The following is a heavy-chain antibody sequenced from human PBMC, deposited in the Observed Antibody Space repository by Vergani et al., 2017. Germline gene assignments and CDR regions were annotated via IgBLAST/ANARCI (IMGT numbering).Heavy chain of an antibody. D-gene: IGHD1-26*01. Sequence: EVQLVVSGGGLVQPGGSLRLSCEASGFIFSSYTMSWVRQAPGKGLEWVSAISGSGGSTYYADSVKGRFTISRDNSKNTLYLQMNTLRAEDTAIYYCAKGTYSGSFTWFDPWGQGILVTVSS. J-gene: IGHJ5*02. V-gene: IGHV3-23*04. CDR1: GFIFSSYT. CDR2: ISGSGGST. CDR3: AKGTYSGSFTWFDP.